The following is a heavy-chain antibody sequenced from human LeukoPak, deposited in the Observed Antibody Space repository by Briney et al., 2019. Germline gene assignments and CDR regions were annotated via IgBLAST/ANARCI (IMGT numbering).Heavy chain of an antibody. Sequence: GGSLRLSCAASGFTFSNAWMSWVRQAPGKGLVWVSRVNPQGSETSYADSVKGRFTISRDNAKDALHLQMDNLRAEDTAVYYCARARWSSTGWFLGYWGQGTLVTVSS. V-gene: IGHV3-74*01. D-gene: IGHD6-19*01. CDR3: ARARWSSTGWFLGY. CDR1: GFTFSNAW. CDR2: VNPQGSET. J-gene: IGHJ4*02.